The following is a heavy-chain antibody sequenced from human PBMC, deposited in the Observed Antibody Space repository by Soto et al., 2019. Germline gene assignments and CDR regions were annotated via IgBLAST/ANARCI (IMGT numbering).Heavy chain of an antibody. CDR3: ARVTGDCDSDCYDVYFDF. J-gene: IGHJ4*01. Sequence: SETLSLTCTVSGGSISSYYWSWIRQPPGKGLEWIGYIYYSGSTNYNPSLKSRVTISVDTSKNQFSLKLSLKLSSVTAADTSVYYCARVTGDCDSDCYDVYFDFRGQGTLVT. D-gene: IGHD2-21*02. CDR1: GGSISSYY. CDR2: IYYSGST. V-gene: IGHV4-59*08.